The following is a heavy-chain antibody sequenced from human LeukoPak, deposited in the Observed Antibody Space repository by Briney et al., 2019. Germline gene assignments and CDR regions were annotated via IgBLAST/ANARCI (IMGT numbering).Heavy chain of an antibody. CDR2: IYYSGST. CDR1: GGSISSGDYY. V-gene: IGHV4-30-4*01. Sequence: SQTLSLTCTVSGGSISSGDYYWSWIRQPPGKGLEWIGYIYYSGSTYYNPSLKSRVTISVDTSKNQFSLKLSSVTAADTAVYYCARVVVVPAAIMRFVVDYWGQGTLVTVSS. J-gene: IGHJ4*02. D-gene: IGHD2-2*02. CDR3: ARVVVVPAAIMRFVVDY.